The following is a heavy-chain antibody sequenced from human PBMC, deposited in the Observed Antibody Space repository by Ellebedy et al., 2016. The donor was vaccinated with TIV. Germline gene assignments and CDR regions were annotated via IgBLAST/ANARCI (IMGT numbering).Heavy chain of an antibody. V-gene: IGHV1-3*01. CDR1: GYTFTQYA. CDR2: INVAEGKT. CDR3: ARDALGYCSGGSCTNSWFDP. Sequence: AASVKVSCKASGYTFTQYAIHWLRQARGQGLEWLGWINVAEGKTKFLQKVQDRVTLTRDTSAKTAYMHLSGLTSEDSGIYYCARDALGYCSGGSCTNSWFDPWGQGTLVTVSS. D-gene: IGHD2-15*01. J-gene: IGHJ5*02.